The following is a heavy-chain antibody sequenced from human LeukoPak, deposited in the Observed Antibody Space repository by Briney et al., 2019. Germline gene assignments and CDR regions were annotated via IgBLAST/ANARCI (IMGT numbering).Heavy chain of an antibody. CDR2: VDPEDGET. CDR1: GYTLTELS. CDR3: ATVTRYYYDSSGYYY. V-gene: IGHV1-24*01. Sequence: GASVKVSCKVSGYTLTELSMHWVRQAPGKGLEWMGLVDPEDGETIYAEKFQGRVTITADTSTDTAYMELSSLRSEDTAVYYCATVTRYYYDSSGYYYWGQGTLVTVSS. D-gene: IGHD3-22*01. J-gene: IGHJ4*02.